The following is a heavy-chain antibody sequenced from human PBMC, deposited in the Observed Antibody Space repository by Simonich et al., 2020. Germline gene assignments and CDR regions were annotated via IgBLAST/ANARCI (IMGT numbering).Heavy chain of an antibody. CDR3: ANNKGWD. CDR2: IYHSGRP. D-gene: IGHD1-26*01. Sequence: QVQLQESGPGLVKPSETLSLTCAVSGYSISSGYYWGWNRQPPGKGLEWIGSIYHSGRPYSTPSLKRRVTISVDTSKNQFSLKLGSVTAADTAVYYCANNKGWDWGQGTLVTVSS. CDR1: GYSISSGYY. V-gene: IGHV4-38-2*01. J-gene: IGHJ4*02.